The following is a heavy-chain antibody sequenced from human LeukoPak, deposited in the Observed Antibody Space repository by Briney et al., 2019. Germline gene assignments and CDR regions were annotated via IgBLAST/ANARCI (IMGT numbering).Heavy chain of an antibody. CDR3: ARDVEMATIGWAPLTDY. J-gene: IGHJ4*02. V-gene: IGHV3-21*01. D-gene: IGHD5-24*01. CDR2: ISSSSSYI. Sequence: GGSLRLSCAASGFTFSSYSMNWVRQAPGKGLEWVSSISSSSSYIYYADSVKGRFTISRDNAKNSLYLQMNSLRAEDTAVYYCARDVEMATIGWAPLTDYWGQGTLVTVSS. CDR1: GFTFSSYS.